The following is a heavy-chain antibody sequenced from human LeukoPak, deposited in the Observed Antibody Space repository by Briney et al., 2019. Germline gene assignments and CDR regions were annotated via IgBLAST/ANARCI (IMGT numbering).Heavy chain of an antibody. CDR3: ARQNSGYYSWYFDY. V-gene: IGHV4-61*05. CDR1: GGSISSSSYY. J-gene: IGHJ4*02. D-gene: IGHD3-22*01. CDR2: IYYSGST. Sequence: SETLSLTCTVSGGSISSSSYYWSWIRQPPGKGLEWIGYIYYSGSTNYNPSLKSRVTISVDTSKNQFSLKLSSVTAADTAVYYCARQNSGYYSWYFDYWGQGTLVTVSS.